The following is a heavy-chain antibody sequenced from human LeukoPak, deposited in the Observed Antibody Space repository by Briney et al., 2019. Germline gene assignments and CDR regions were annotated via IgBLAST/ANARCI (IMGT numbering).Heavy chain of an antibody. D-gene: IGHD3-3*01. CDR3: ARVGPNYDFWSGYYTSWFDP. CDR1: GVSLKSGSYY. V-gene: IGHV4-61*02. J-gene: IGHJ5*02. Sequence: SETLSLTCNVSGVSLKSGSYYWSWIRQPAGKGLEWIGRIYTSGTTNYNPSLKSRVTISVDTSKNQFSLKLSSVTAADTAVYYCARVGPNYDFWSGYYTSWFDPWGQGTLVTVSS. CDR2: IYTSGTT.